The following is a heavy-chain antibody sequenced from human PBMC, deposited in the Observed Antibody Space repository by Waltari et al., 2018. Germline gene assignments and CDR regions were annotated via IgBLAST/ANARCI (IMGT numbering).Heavy chain of an antibody. CDR1: GFTFGTFA. CDR3: AKTLYGGADY. V-gene: IGHV3-23*01. Sequence: EVQLLESGGGLVQPGGPLRLSCAASGFTFGTFAMTWVRLAPGKGLECVSGISGNGGRTSYADSVKGRFTISRDNSKNTLYLLMNSLRADDTAVYYCAKTLYGGADYWGQGTLVTVSS. D-gene: IGHD4-17*01. J-gene: IGHJ4*02. CDR2: ISGNGGRT.